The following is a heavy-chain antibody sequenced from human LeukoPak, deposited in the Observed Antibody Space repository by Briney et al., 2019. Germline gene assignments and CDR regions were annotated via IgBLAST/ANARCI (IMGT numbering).Heavy chain of an antibody. D-gene: IGHD1-26*01. CDR2: IYYSGST. V-gene: IGHV4-59*08. J-gene: IGHJ4*02. Sequence: PSETLSLTCTVSGGSSSSYYWSWIRQPPGKGLEWIGYIYYSGSTNYNPSLKSRVTISVDTSKNQFSLKLSSVTAADTAVYYCARHSDGWEFYLDYWGQGTLVTVSS. CDR3: ARHSDGWEFYLDY. CDR1: GGSSSSYY.